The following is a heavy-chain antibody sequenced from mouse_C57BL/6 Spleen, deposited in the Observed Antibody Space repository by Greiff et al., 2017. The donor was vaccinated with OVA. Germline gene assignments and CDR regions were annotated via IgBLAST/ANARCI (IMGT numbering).Heavy chain of an antibody. CDR1: GYTFTSYW. CDR3: ARRGGNYYGSTYFDY. J-gene: IGHJ2*01. D-gene: IGHD1-1*01. CDR2: IDPSDSYT. V-gene: IGHV1-69*01. Sequence: VQLQQPGAELVMPGASVKLSCKASGYTFTSYWMHWVKQRPGQGLEWIGEIDPSDSYTNYNQKFKGKSTLTVDKSSSTAYMQLSSLTSEDSAVYYCARRGGNYYGSTYFDYWGQGTTLTVSS.